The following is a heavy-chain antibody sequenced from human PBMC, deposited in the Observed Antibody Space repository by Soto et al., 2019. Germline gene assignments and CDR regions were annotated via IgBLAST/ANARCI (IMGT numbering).Heavy chain of an antibody. D-gene: IGHD3-22*01. CDR1: GFTFRNYA. Sequence: EVQLLESGGGLVQPGGSLRLSCVVSGFTFRNYAMSWVRQAPGKGLEWVSAISSTAGNTYYSDSVKGRFTISIDNSKNTLYLQMNSLRVDDTAVYYCAKDESDYYYDSNGCFDYWGQGTVVTVSS. J-gene: IGHJ4*02. V-gene: IGHV3-23*01. CDR2: ISSTAGNT. CDR3: AKDESDYYYDSNGCFDY.